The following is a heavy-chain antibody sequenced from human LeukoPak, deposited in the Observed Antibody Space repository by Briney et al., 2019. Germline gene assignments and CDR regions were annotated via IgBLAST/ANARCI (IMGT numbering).Heavy chain of an antibody. Sequence: GTSVKVSCKASGVTVTSAALQWVRQARGQRLEWRGWIVVGSGNTNYAQKFQERVTITRDMSTSTAYMELSSLRSEDTAVYYCAAGDGDWTYYYGMDVWGQGTTVTVSS. J-gene: IGHJ6*02. CDR1: GVTVTSAA. CDR2: IVVGSGNT. D-gene: IGHD4-17*01. V-gene: IGHV1-58*01. CDR3: AAGDGDWTYYYGMDV.